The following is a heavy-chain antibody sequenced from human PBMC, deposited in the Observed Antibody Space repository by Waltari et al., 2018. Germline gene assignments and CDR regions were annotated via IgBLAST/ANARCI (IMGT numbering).Heavy chain of an antibody. CDR3: ARRAYGSGSFYYYGMNV. Sequence: QVQLPESGPGLVKPSETLSLTCTAPGGSTSSHYWTWIRQPPGKGLERIGDNYYSGSNNYEPPLKSRITISVDTSKKQYPLKLSTWTAADRAVYYWARRAYGSGSFYYYGMNVWGRGTTVTFSS. CDR2: NYYSGSN. J-gene: IGHJ6*02. CDR1: GGSTSSHY. V-gene: IGHV4-59*11. D-gene: IGHD2-15*01.